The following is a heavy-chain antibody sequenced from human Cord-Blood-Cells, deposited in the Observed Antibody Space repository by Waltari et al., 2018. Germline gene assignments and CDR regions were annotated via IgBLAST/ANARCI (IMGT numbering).Heavy chain of an antibody. Sequence: QVQLVQSGAEVKKPGSSVKVSCKASGGTFSSYAISWVRQAPGQGLEWMGGIITDCGTANYAQKFQGRVTITADEATSTAYMELSSLRSEDTAVYYCARGSYDSHAFDIWGQGTMVTVSS. J-gene: IGHJ3*02. CDR3: ARGSYDSHAFDI. CDR2: IITDCGTA. V-gene: IGHV1-69*12. D-gene: IGHD3-22*01. CDR1: GGTFSSYA.